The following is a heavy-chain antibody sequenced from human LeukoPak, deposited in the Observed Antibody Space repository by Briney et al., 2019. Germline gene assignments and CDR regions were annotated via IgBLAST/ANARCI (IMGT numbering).Heavy chain of an antibody. J-gene: IGHJ4*02. CDR3: ARHGWYLYYFDY. Sequence: PSETLSLTCTVSGGSISSSSHYWGWIRQPPGKGLEWIGSIYYSGSTYYNPSLKSRVTISVDTSKNQFSLKLSSVTAADTAVYYCARHGWYLYYFDYWGQGTLVTVSS. D-gene: IGHD6-19*01. CDR1: GGSISSSSHY. CDR2: IYYSGST. V-gene: IGHV4-39*01.